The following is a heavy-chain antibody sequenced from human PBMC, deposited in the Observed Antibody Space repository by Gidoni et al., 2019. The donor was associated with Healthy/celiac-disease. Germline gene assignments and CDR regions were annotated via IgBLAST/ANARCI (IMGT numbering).Heavy chain of an antibody. J-gene: IGHJ6*02. Sequence: QVQLQESGPGLVKPSQTLSLTCTVSGGSISSGGYYWSWIRQHPGKGLEWIGYIYYSGSTYYNPSLKSRVTISVDTSKNQFSLKLSSVTAADTAVYYCARGPNAEMVYAMQGMDVWGQGTTVTVSS. CDR2: IYYSGST. CDR1: GGSISSGGYY. V-gene: IGHV4-31*03. D-gene: IGHD2-8*01. CDR3: ARGPNAEMVYAMQGMDV.